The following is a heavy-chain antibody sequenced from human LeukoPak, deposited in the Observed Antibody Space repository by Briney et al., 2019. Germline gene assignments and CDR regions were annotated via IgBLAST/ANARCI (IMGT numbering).Heavy chain of an antibody. CDR3: ARGGSSGRYGFDY. CDR1: GYTFANYD. J-gene: IGHJ4*02. Sequence: GASVKVSCKASGYTFANYDISWVRHAPGQGLEWMGWIGGYSGNTNYAQKLQGRVTVTTDTSTNTAYMELRSLISDDTAVHYCARGGSSGRYGFDYWGQGTLVTVSS. D-gene: IGHD6-19*01. V-gene: IGHV1-18*01. CDR2: IGGYSGNT.